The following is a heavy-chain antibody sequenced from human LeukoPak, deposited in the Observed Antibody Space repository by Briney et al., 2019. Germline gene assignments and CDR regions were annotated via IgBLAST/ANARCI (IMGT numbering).Heavy chain of an antibody. Sequence: PGGSLRLSCAASGFTFSSYSMNWVRQAPGKGLEWVSYISSRSSTIYYADSVKGRITISRDNAKNSLYLQMNSLRAEDTAVYYCARDYDCSGGSCYPYYFDYWGQGTLVTVSS. CDR2: ISSRSSTI. J-gene: IGHJ4*02. V-gene: IGHV3-48*01. CDR3: ARDYDCSGGSCYPYYFDY. CDR1: GFTFSSYS. D-gene: IGHD2-15*01.